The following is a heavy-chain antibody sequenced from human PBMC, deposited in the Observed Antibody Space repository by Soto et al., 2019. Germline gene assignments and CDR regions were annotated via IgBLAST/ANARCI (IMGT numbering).Heavy chain of an antibody. CDR1: GGTFSRYA. J-gene: IGHJ6*02. D-gene: IGHD5-12*01. CDR2: IIPIFGTA. CDR3: AREGRDGYNYGDYYYGMDV. V-gene: IGHV1-69*01. Sequence: QVQLVQSGAEVKKPGSSVKVSCKASGGTFSRYAISWVRQAPGQGLAWMGGIIPIFGTANYAQKFQGRVTITADESTSTAYMELSSLRSEDTAVYYCAREGRDGYNYGDYYYGMDVWGQGTTVTVSS.